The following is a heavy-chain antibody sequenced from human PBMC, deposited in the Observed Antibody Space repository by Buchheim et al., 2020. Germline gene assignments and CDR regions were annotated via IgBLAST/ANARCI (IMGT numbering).Heavy chain of an antibody. CDR2: IYTSGST. CDR1: GGSISSGSYY. V-gene: IGHV4-61*02. Sequence: QVQLQESGPGLVKPSQTLSLTCTVSGGSISSGSYYWSWIRQPAGKGLEWIGRIYTSGSTNYNPSLKSRVPISVDTSKNQFSLKLSSVTAADTAVYYCAREGMLIYYYGMDVWGQGTT. D-gene: IGHD2-8*01. J-gene: IGHJ6*02. CDR3: AREGMLIYYYGMDV.